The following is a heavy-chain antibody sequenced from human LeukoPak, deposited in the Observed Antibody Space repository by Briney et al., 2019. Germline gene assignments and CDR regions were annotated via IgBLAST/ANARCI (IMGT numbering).Heavy chain of an antibody. D-gene: IGHD5-24*01. V-gene: IGHV4-59*08. CDR3: ARQVATTMSYNWFDP. Sequence: PSETLSLTCTVSGGSISSYYWSWIRQPPGKGLEWIGYIYYSGSTNYNPSLKSRVTISVDTSKNQFSLKLSSVTAADTAVYYCARQVATTMSYNWFDPWGQGTLVTVSS. CDR2: IYYSGST. J-gene: IGHJ5*02. CDR1: GGSISSYY.